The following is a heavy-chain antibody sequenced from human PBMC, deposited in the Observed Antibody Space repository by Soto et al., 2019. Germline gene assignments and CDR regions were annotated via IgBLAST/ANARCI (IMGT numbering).Heavy chain of an antibody. J-gene: IGHJ4*02. CDR3: AKEQDDILTGYYAFDY. Sequence: GGSLRLSCATSGFTFSSYAMSWVRQAPGKGLEWVSAISGSGGSTYYADSVKGRFTISRDNSKNKLYLQMNSLRAEDTAVYYCAKEQDDILTGYYAFDYWGQGTLVTVSS. D-gene: IGHD3-9*01. CDR2: ISGSGGST. V-gene: IGHV3-23*01. CDR1: GFTFSSYA.